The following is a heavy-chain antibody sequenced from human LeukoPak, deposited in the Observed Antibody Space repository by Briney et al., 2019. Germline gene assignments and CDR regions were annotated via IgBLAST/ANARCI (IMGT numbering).Heavy chain of an antibody. CDR1: GYTFTGYY. V-gene: IGHV1-2*06. CDR3: ARGGYCSSTSCYTELNWFDP. J-gene: IGHJ5*02. Sequence: ASVKVSCKASGYTFTGYYMHWVRQAPGQGLEWMGRINPNSGGTNYAQKFQGRVTMTRDTSISTAYMELSRLRSDDTAVYYCARGGYCSSTSCYTELNWFDPWGQGTLVTVSS. D-gene: IGHD2-2*02. CDR2: INPNSGGT.